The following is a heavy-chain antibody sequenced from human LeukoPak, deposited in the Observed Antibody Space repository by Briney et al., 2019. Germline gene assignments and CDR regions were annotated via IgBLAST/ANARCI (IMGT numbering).Heavy chain of an antibody. CDR2: ISGSGGST. Sequence: GGSLRLSCAASGFTFSSYAMSWVRQAPGKGLEWVSAISGSGGSTYYADSVKGRFTISRDNSKNTLYLQMNSLRAEDTAVYYCARMGMDPAMVTNFFDYWGQGTMVTVSS. J-gene: IGHJ4*02. CDR3: ARMGMDPAMVTNFFDY. D-gene: IGHD5-18*01. CDR1: GFTFSSYA. V-gene: IGHV3-23*01.